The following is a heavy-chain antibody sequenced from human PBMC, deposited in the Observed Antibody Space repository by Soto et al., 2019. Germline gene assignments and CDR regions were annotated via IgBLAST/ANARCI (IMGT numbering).Heavy chain of an antibody. CDR2: IYYSGST. Sequence: SETLSLTCTVSSGSISSYYWSWIRQPPGKGLEWIGYIYYSGSTNYNPSLKSRVTISVDTSKNQFSLKLSSVTAADTAVYYCARHNTKEYYYMDVWGKGTTVTVSS. D-gene: IGHD2-8*01. V-gene: IGHV4-59*08. J-gene: IGHJ6*03. CDR3: ARHNTKEYYYMDV. CDR1: SGSISSYY.